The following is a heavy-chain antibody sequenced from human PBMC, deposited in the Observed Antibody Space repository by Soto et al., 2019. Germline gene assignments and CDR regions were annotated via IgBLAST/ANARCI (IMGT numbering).Heavy chain of an antibody. D-gene: IGHD5-12*01. CDR1: GGTFSSYT. J-gene: IGHJ4*02. CDR3: AGDGGYAGGSDY. Sequence: QVQLVQSGAEVKKPGSSVKVSCKASGGTFSSYTISWVRQAPGQGLEWMGRIIPILGIANYAQKFQGRVTITANKSTSTAYMGRGSLRSEDTAVYYCAGDGGYAGGSDYWGQGPLVTVSS. CDR2: IIPILGIA. V-gene: IGHV1-69*02.